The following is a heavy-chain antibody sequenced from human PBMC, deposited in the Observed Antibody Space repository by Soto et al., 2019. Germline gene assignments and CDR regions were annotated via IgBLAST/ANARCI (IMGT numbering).Heavy chain of an antibody. V-gene: IGHV4-59*01. CDR1: GASMTTKS. D-gene: IGHD6-13*01. J-gene: IGHJ4*02. Sequence: QVKLQESGPGLVKPPETLALTCTVSGASMTTKSWNWVRQSPGKGLEWIGYLYYSGFTNYNPSLKSRVTISTDTSKNQISLNLTSVTAADTAIYYCARGLSWSPYFDLWGQGTRVTVSS. CDR3: ARGLSWSPYFDL. CDR2: LYYSGFT.